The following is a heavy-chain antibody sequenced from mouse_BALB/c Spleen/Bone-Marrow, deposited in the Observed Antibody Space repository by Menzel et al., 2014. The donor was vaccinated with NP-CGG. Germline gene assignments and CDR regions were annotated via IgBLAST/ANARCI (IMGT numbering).Heavy chain of an antibody. Sequence: EVMLVESGGGLVQPGGSLKLSCAASGFTFXSYGMSWVRQTPDKRLELVATINSNGGSTYYPDSVKGRFTISRDNAKNTLYLQMSSLKSEDTAMYYCARDYYGSSDYWGQGTTLTVSS. CDR1: GFTFXSYG. D-gene: IGHD1-1*01. J-gene: IGHJ2*01. CDR2: INSNGGST. V-gene: IGHV5-6-3*01. CDR3: ARDYYGSSDY.